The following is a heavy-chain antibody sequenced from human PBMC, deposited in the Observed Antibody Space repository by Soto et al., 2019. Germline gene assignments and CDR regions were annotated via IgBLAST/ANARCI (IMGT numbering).Heavy chain of an antibody. J-gene: IGHJ4*02. CDR2: IYQSGST. V-gene: IGHV4-4*02. Sequence: KPSETLSLTCAVSGGAISSSKWWIWVRQPPGKGLEWIGEIYQSGSTNYNPSLESRVRMSVDKSRNQFSLELSSVTAADTAVYYCARGLITGSNHSGGWYYFDSWGQGTQVTVSS. D-gene: IGHD6-19*01. CDR3: ARGLITGSNHSGGWYYFDS. CDR1: GGAISSSKW.